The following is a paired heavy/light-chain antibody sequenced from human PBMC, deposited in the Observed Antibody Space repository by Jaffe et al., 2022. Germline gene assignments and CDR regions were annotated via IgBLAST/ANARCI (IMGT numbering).Light chain of an antibody. Sequence: DIQMTQSPSSLSASVGDRVTITCRASQSIARSLNWYQQKPGKAPKLLVYGASSLQSGVSSRFSGSGSGTDFTLTISSLQPEDFATYYCQQSSSPLPWTFGQGTKVEIK. CDR3: QQSSSPLPWT. J-gene: IGKJ1*01. CDR1: QSIARS. V-gene: IGKV1-39*01. CDR2: GAS.
Heavy chain of an antibody. CDR1: GYIFTSYY. D-gene: IGHD3-10*01. CDR2: VNPTGGST. Sequence: QVQLVQSGAEVRKPGASVKVSCKASGYIFTSYYMHWVRQAPGQGLEWMGRVNPTGGSTSYAQRFQGRVTMTRDTSTSTVYMELSSLTSEDTAVYYCTRSIGVTGDYFDFWGQGTLVTVSS. V-gene: IGHV1-46*03. CDR3: TRSIGVTGDYFDF. J-gene: IGHJ4*02.